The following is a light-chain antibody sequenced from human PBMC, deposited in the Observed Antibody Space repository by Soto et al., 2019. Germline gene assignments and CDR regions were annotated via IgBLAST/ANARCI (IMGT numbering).Light chain of an antibody. V-gene: IGKV1-5*01. CDR2: DAS. CDR1: QSISGW. J-gene: IGKJ2*01. CDR3: QQYKSMYT. Sequence: DIRMTQSPSTLSASVGGRVTITCRASQSISGWLAWYQQRPGKAPKLLIYDASSLESGVPLRFNGSESGTEYTLAISNLQPDDSATYYCQQYKSMYTFGQGTKLEIK.